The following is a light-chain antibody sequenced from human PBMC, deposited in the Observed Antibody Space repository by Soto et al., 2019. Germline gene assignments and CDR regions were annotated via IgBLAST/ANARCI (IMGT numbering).Light chain of an antibody. J-gene: IGKJ1*01. Sequence: EIVLTQSPGTLSLSPVERATLSCMASQSVNSNYLAWHQQKPGQAPRLLIYGASTRATGIPARFSGSGSGTEFTLTISSLQSEDFAVYYCQQYSNWPQTFGQGTKVDIK. CDR3: QQYSNWPQT. CDR1: QSVNSN. CDR2: GAS. V-gene: IGKV3-15*01.